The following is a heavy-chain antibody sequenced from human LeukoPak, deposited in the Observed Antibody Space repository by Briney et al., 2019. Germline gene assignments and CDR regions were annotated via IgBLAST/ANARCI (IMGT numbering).Heavy chain of an antibody. CDR2: IKQDGSEK. V-gene: IGHV3-7*03. Sequence: PGGSLRLSCAASGFTFSSYWMSWVRQAPGKGLEWVANIKQDGSEKSYVDSVKGRFTISRDNTKNSLYLQMNSLRAEDTAVYYCAGGQITMTNWGQGTLVTVSS. J-gene: IGHJ4*02. CDR1: GFTFSSYW. CDR3: AGGQITMTN. D-gene: IGHD4-17*01.